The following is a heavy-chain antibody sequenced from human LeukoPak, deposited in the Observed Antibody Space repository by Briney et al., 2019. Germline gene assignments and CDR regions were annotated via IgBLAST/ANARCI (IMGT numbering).Heavy chain of an antibody. J-gene: IGHJ4*02. CDR2: MNPNSGNT. CDR1: GYTFTSYD. V-gene: IGHV1-8*01. D-gene: IGHD4/OR15-4a*01. CDR3: ARGRDLALVRYYFDY. Sequence: ASVKVSCKASGYTFTSYDINWVRQASGQGLEWMGWMNPNSGNTGYAQKFQGRVTMTRNTSISTAYMELSSLRSEDTAVYYCARGRDLALVRYYFDYWGQGTLVTVSS.